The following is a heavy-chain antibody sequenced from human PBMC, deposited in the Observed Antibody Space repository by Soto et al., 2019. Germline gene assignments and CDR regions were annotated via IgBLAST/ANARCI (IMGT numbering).Heavy chain of an antibody. J-gene: IGHJ2*01. Sequence: QVQLVESGGGVVQPGRSLRLSCAASGFTFSSYGMHWVRQAPGKGLEWVAVISYDGSNKYYADSVKGRFTISRDNSKNSLYLQMNRLRAEDTAVYYCAKDSAVVVTAVGSWYFDLWGRGTLVTVSS. CDR1: GFTFSSYG. V-gene: IGHV3-30*18. D-gene: IGHD2-21*02. CDR3: AKDSAVVVTAVGSWYFDL. CDR2: ISYDGSNK.